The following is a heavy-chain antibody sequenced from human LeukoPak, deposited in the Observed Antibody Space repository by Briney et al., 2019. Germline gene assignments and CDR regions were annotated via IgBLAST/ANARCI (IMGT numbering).Heavy chain of an antibody. D-gene: IGHD6-19*01. CDR3: AEDLLASGWSTTFDY. CDR1: GFTFSSYA. J-gene: IGHJ4*02. V-gene: IGHV3-23*01. CDR2: ISGSGGST. Sequence: PGGSLRLSCAASGFTFSSYAMSWVRQAPGKGLEWVSAISGSGGSTYYADSVKGRFTISRDNSKNTLYLQMNSLRDEDTAVYYCAEDLLASGWSTTFDYWGQGTLVTVSS.